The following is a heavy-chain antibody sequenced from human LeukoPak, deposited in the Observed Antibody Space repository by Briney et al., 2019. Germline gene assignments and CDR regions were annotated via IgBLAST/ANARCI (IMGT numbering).Heavy chain of an antibody. CDR2: INWNGAST. D-gene: IGHD6-6*01. CDR1: GFSFDDLG. J-gene: IGHJ6*03. V-gene: IGHV3-20*04. Sequence: GGSLRLSCAASGFSFDDLGMTWVRQVPGKGLEWVAGINWNGASTGYADSVRGRFTISRDNAKNSLYLQMNSLRAEVTALYYCARAVCPTIKFCDSSYFMDVWGKGTTVNVS. CDR3: ARAVCPTIKFCDSSYFMDV.